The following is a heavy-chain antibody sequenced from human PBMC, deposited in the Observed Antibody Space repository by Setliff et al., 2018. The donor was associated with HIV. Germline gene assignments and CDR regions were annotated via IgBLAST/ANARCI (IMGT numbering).Heavy chain of an antibody. CDR1: GFTFSNYS. Sequence: PGGSLRLSCAASGFTFSNYSMNWVRQTPGKGLEWVSSISASATYIYYADSVKGRFTISRDNSKNTLYLQMNSLRAEDTAVYYCAKDTGYFDYWGQGTLVTVSS. D-gene: IGHD4-17*01. V-gene: IGHV3-21*04. CDR2: ISASATYI. J-gene: IGHJ4*02. CDR3: AKDTGYFDY.